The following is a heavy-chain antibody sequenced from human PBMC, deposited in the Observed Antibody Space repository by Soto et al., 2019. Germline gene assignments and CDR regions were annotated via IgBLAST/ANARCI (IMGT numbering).Heavy chain of an antibody. D-gene: IGHD5-12*01. CDR2: IYYSGST. Sequence: PSETLSLTCTVSGGSISSGDYYWSWIRQHPGKGLEWIGYIYYSGSTYYNPSLKSRVTISVDTSKNQFSLKLSSVTAADTAVYYCARVLATKGPNWFDPWGQGTLVTVSS. CDR1: GGSISSGDYY. CDR3: ARVLATKGPNWFDP. J-gene: IGHJ5*02. V-gene: IGHV4-31*03.